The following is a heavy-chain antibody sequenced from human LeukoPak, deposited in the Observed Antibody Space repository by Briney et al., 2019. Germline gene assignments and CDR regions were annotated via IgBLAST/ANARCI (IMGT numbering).Heavy chain of an antibody. CDR1: GYTFTRYG. J-gene: IGHJ4*02. Sequence: GASVKVSCKASGYTFTRYGFTWVQQAPGQGLEWMGWISAYNGNTNYAQKVQGRVTMTTDTSTSTAYMELRSLRSDDTAVYYCARDRGVVASTYFDYWGQGTLATVSS. V-gene: IGHV1-18*01. CDR2: ISAYNGNT. D-gene: IGHD5-12*01. CDR3: ARDRGVVASTYFDY.